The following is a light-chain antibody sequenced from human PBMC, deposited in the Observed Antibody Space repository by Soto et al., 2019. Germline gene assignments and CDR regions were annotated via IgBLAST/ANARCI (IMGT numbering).Light chain of an antibody. V-gene: IGKV3-11*01. CDR1: QDINTY. CDR3: QQYGGSPRIT. J-gene: IGKJ5*01. CDR2: DAS. Sequence: EIVLTQSPATLSLSPGDKATLSCRASQDINTYLGWYQQKPGQPPRLLIYDASNRASGIPARFTGSGSGTDFTLIINRLEPEDVAIYYCQQYGGSPRITFGQGTRLEIK.